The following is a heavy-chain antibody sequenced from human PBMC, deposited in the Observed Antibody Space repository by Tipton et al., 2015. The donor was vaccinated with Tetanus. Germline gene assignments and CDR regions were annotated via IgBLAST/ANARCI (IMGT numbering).Heavy chain of an antibody. CDR2: IYYSGST. CDR1: GGSISSGGYY. CDR3: ARDQARGARGGNLFDY. V-gene: IGHV4-31*03. J-gene: IGHJ4*02. Sequence: LVKPTQTLSLTCTVSGGSISSGGYYWSWIRQHPGKGLEWIGDIYYSGSTYYNPSLKSRVTISVDTAKNQFSLKLNSGTAGDTAGYYLARDQARGARGGNLFDYRGPGTPITLSP. D-gene: IGHD1-14*01.